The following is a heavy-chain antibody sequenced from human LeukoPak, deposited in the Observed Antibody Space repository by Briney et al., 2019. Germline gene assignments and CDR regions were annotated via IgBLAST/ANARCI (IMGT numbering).Heavy chain of an antibody. V-gene: IGHV4-59*01. CDR2: IYYSGST. Sequence: SETLSLTCTVSGGSISSYYWSWIRQPAGKGLEWIGYIYYSGSTNYNPSLKSRVTISVDTSKNQFSLKLSSVTAADTAVYYCARSDGSGSWYAFDIWGQGTMVTVSS. CDR3: ARSDGSGSWYAFDI. D-gene: IGHD3-10*01. J-gene: IGHJ3*02. CDR1: GGSISSYY.